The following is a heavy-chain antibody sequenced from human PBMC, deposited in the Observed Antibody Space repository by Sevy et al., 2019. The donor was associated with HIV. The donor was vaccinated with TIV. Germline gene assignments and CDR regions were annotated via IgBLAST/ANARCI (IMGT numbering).Heavy chain of an antibody. V-gene: IGHV3-23*01. CDR2: ISGSGVST. CDR1: GFTFSSYA. CDR3: AKRPAVVAATGYFDY. D-gene: IGHD2-15*01. Sequence: GGSLRLSCAASGFTFSSYAMSWVRQAPGKGLEWVSAISGSGVSTYYADSVKGRFTISRDNSKNTLYLQMNSLRAEDTAVYYCAKRPAVVAATGYFDYWGQGTLVTVSS. J-gene: IGHJ4*02.